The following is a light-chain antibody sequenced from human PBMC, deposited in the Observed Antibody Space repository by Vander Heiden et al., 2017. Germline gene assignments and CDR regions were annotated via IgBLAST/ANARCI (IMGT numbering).Light chain of an antibody. CDR1: SSDVGGYNY. CDR3: TSYTRSRTLYVV. Sequence: QSALTQPASISGSPGQSNTIACTGTSSDVGGYNYVTWYQQQPGKAPKLMVYDVGNRAAEVSNSFSGSQSGKTASLTISGLQAEDEADYYCTSYTRSRTLYVVFGGGTKLTVL. J-gene: IGLJ2*01. V-gene: IGLV2-14*03. CDR2: DVG.